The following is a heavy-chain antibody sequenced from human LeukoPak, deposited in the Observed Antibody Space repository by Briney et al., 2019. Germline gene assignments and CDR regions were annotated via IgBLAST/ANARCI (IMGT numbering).Heavy chain of an antibody. CDR1: GFTFSSYW. V-gene: IGHV3-7*01. CDR2: IKQDGSEK. CDR3: ARDVGPGDY. Sequence: GGSLRLSCVASGFTFSSYWMSWVRQAPGKGLEWVANIKQDGSEKYYVDSVKGRFTISRDNAKNSLYLQLNSLRADDAAVYYGARDVGPGDYWGQGTLVTVSS. D-gene: IGHD3-10*01. J-gene: IGHJ4*02.